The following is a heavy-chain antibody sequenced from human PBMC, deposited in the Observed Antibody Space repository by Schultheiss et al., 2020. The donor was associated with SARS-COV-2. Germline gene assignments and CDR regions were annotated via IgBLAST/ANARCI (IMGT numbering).Heavy chain of an antibody. CDR3: VKDLHCSGGSCCY. CDR1: GFTFSSYA. CDR2: ISSNGGST. D-gene: IGHD2-15*01. Sequence: GGSLRLSCAASGFTFSSYAMHWVRQAPGKGLEYVSAISSNGGSTYYADSVKGRFTISRDNSKNTLYLQMSSLRAEDTAVYYCVKDLHCSGGSCCYWGQGTTVTVSS. J-gene: IGHJ6*02. V-gene: IGHV3-64D*06.